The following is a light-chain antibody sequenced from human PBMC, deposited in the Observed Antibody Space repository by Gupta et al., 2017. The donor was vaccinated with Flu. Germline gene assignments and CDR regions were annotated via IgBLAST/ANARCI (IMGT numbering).Light chain of an antibody. CDR1: ALPKQY. J-gene: IGLJ1*01. CDR3: QSADSSGSYV. Sequence: SYELTQPPSVSVSPGHTARLTCSGDALPKQYAHWYQQKPGQAPVVVIYKDIERPSGIPERFSGSSSGTTLTLTISGVEADDEADYYCQSADSSGSYVFGTGTKVTVL. CDR2: KDI. V-gene: IGLV3-25*02.